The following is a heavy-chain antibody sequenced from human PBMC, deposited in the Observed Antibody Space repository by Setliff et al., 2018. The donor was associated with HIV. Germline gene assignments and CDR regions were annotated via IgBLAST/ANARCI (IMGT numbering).Heavy chain of an antibody. J-gene: IGHJ4*02. CDR2: MNPNSGRA. V-gene: IGHV1-8*03. CDR1: GYTFTNYD. Sequence: ASVKVSCKASGYTFTNYDINWVRQSPGQGLEWLGWMNPNSGRAGSAQMFQGRLTISRNTSISTAYMELSGLRSEDTAVYYCARGRGRYYDSRSYLDYWGQGTLVTVSS. CDR3: ARGRGRYYDSRSYLDY. D-gene: IGHD3-22*01.